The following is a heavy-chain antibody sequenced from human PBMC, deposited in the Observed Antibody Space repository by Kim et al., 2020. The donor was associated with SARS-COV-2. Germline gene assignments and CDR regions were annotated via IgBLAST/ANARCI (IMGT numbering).Heavy chain of an antibody. CDR3: ARGYSSSWYFLLQGEGNDY. CDR1: GFTFSSYA. CDR2: ISYDGSNK. D-gene: IGHD6-13*01. Sequence: GGSLRLSCAASGFTFSSYAMHWVRQAPGKGLEWVAVISYDGSNKYYADSVKGRFTISRDNSKNTLYLQMNSLRAEDTAVYYCARGYSSSWYFLLQGEGNDYWGQGTLVTVSS. V-gene: IGHV3-30*04. J-gene: IGHJ4*02.